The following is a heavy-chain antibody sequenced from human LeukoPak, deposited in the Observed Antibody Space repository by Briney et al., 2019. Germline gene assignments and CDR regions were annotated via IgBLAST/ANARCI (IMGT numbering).Heavy chain of an antibody. J-gene: IGHJ4*02. CDR1: GETFSSYY. Sequence: SETLSLTCVVHGETFSSYYWSWIRQPPGKGLEWIGEINHSGSTNYNPSLKSRVTISVDTSKNQFSLKLSSVTAADTAVYYCASLRGYIDGYYFDYWGQGTLVTVSS. D-gene: IGHD5-18*01. V-gene: IGHV4-34*01. CDR2: INHSGST. CDR3: ASLRGYIDGYYFDY.